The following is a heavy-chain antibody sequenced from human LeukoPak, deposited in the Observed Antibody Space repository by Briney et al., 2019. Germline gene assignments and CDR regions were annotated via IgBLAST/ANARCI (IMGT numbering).Heavy chain of an antibody. D-gene: IGHD5-24*01. V-gene: IGHV5-51*01. J-gene: IGHJ4*02. CDR3: ARHGRDGYNAELGGVDY. CDR2: IHPGDSDT. CDR1: GYSFTSYW. Sequence: GESLKISCKGSGYSFTSYWIGWVRQMPGKGLEWMGIIHPGDSDTRYSPSFQGQVTISADKSISTAYLQWSSLKASDTAMYYCARHGRDGYNAELGGVDYWGQGTLVTVSS.